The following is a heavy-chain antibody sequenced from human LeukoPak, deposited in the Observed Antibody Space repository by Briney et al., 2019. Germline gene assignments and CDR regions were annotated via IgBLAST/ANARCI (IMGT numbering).Heavy chain of an antibody. D-gene: IGHD3-22*01. Sequence: SETLSLTCTVSGGSISSYYWSWIRQPPGKGLEWIGYIYYSGSTNYNPSLRSRVTISVDTSKNQFSLKLSSVTAADTAVYYCARSAGSGYDGAFGIWGQGTMVTVSS. V-gene: IGHV4-59*01. J-gene: IGHJ3*02. CDR2: IYYSGST. CDR3: ARSAGSGYDGAFGI. CDR1: GGSISSYY.